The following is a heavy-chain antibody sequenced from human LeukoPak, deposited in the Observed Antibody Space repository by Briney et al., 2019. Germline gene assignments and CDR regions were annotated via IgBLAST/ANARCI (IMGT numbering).Heavy chain of an antibody. V-gene: IGHV3-64*01. D-gene: IGHD6-6*01. J-gene: IGHJ4*02. Sequence: GGSLRLSCAASGFSFRSYGMHWVRQAPGKGLEYVAAISSKGGSTDYANSVKGRFTISRDNSKNTLYLQMGSLRAEDMAVHYCARISSSYDYDYWGQGTLVTVSS. CDR2: ISSKGGST. CDR3: ARISSSYDYDY. CDR1: GFSFRSYG.